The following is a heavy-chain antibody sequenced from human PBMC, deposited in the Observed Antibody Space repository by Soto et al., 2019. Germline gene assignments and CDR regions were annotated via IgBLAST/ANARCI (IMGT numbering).Heavy chain of an antibody. V-gene: IGHV4-31*01. CDR2: IYYSVST. CDR3: AREDGTKTRPNNWFDP. D-gene: IGHD1-1*01. Sequence: QVQLQESGPGLVKPSQTLSLTCTVSGGSISSGGYYWRWIRQHPGKCLEGIGYIYYSVSTYYNPSLKSLVNISVDTSKNQFSRKLSSVTAADTAVYYCAREDGTKTRPNNWFDPWGQGTLVTVSS. CDR1: GGSISSGGYY. J-gene: IGHJ5*02.